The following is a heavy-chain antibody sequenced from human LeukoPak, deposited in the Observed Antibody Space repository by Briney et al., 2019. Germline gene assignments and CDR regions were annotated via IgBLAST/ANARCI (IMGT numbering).Heavy chain of an antibody. D-gene: IGHD3-10*01. Sequence: ASVKVSCKASGYTFTGYYMHWVRQAPGQGLEWMGGIIPIFGTANYAQKFQGRVTITTDESTSTAYMELSSLRSEDTAVYYCARVGRFGELFFFDYWGQGTLVTVSS. CDR3: ARVGRFGELFFFDY. CDR2: IIPIFGTA. J-gene: IGHJ4*02. V-gene: IGHV1-69*05. CDR1: GYTFTGYY.